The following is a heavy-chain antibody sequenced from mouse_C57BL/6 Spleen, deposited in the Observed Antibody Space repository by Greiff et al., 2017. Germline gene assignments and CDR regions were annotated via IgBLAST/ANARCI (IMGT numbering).Heavy chain of an antibody. Sequence: EVQLQQSGAELVRPGASVKLSCTASGFNIKDDYMYWVKQRPEQGLEWIGWIDPENGDTEYASKFQGKATITADTSSNTAYLQLSSLTSEDTAVYYCTTGYYGSSPWFAHWAQGTLFTVSA. V-gene: IGHV14-4*01. CDR2: IDPENGDT. CDR3: TTGYYGSSPWFAH. J-gene: IGHJ3*01. D-gene: IGHD1-1*01. CDR1: GFNIKDDY.